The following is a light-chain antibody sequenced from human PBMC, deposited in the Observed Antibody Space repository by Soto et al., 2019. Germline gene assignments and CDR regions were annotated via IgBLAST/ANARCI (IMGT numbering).Light chain of an antibody. Sequence: EIMMTQSPATLSVSPGERATLSCRASQSVMNNIAWYQQKPGQAPRLLIYYASTSATGIPARFSGSGSGTEFTITISSLPSEDFALYYCQQYNNWPPITFGQGTRLEIK. V-gene: IGKV3-15*01. CDR1: QSVMNN. CDR3: QQYNNWPPIT. J-gene: IGKJ5*01. CDR2: YAS.